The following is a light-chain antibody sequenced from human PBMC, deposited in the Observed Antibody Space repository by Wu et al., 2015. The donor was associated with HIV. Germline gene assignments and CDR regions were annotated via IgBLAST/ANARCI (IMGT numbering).Light chain of an antibody. CDR1: QSVRNY. J-gene: IGKJ1*01. V-gene: IGKV3-11*01. Sequence: ENVLTQSPGTLSLSPGERATLSCRASQSVRNYLAWFQQKPGQAPRLLIYDASNRATGIPARFSGSGSGTDFTLTISSLEPEDFALYYCQQRSNWPWTFGQGTKVEFK. CDR3: QQRSNWPWT. CDR2: DAS.